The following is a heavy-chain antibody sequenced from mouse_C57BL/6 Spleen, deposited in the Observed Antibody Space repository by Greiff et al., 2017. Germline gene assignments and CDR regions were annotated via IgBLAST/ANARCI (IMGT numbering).Heavy chain of an antibody. CDR2: ISSGSSTI. J-gene: IGHJ3*01. CDR1: GFTFSDYG. V-gene: IGHV5-17*01. D-gene: IGHD1-1*01. Sequence: VQLKESGGGLVKPGGSLKLSCAASGFTFSDYGMHWVRQAPEKGLEWVAYISSGSSTIYYAATVKGRFTISRDNAKNTLFLQMTSLRSEDTAMYYCARRVGAYWGQGTLVTVSA. CDR3: ARRVGAY.